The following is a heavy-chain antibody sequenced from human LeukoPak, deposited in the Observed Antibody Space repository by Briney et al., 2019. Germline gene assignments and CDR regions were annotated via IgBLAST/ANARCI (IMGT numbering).Heavy chain of an antibody. CDR2: IYTSGST. Sequence: KPSETLSLTCTVSGVSISSYYWSWLRQPAGKGREWIGRIYTSGSTNYYPSLKSRVTMSVETSKNQFSLKLSSVTAADTAVYYCARGSDRTYYYYYYMDVWGKGTTVTVSS. D-gene: IGHD2-21*02. CDR3: ARGSDRTYYYYYYMDV. V-gene: IGHV4-4*07. CDR1: GVSISSYY. J-gene: IGHJ6*03.